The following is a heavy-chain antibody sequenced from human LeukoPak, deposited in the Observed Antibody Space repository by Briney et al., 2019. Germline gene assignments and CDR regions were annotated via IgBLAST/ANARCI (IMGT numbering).Heavy chain of an antibody. CDR1: GGSISSGSYY. J-gene: IGHJ5*02. CDR2: IYHSGST. V-gene: IGHV4-30-2*01. D-gene: IGHD1-26*01. Sequence: PSETLSLTCTVSGGSISSGSYYWSWIRQPPGKGLEWIGYIYHSGSTYYNPSLKSRVTISVDRSKNQFSLKLSSVTAADTAVYYCAREGNAGSSWGQGTLVTVSS. CDR3: AREGNAGSS.